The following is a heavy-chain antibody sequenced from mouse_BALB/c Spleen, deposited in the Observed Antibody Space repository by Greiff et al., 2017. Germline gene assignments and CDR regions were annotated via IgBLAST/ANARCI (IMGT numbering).Heavy chain of an antibody. D-gene: IGHD2-2*01. Sequence: EVQLQESGPSLVKPSQSLSLTCSVTGYSITSGYYWNWIRQFPGNKLEWMGYISYDGSNNYNPSLKNRISITRDTSKNQFFLKLNSVTTEDTATYYCASTYGYGGYYYAMDYWGQGTSVTVSS. CDR2: ISYDGSN. V-gene: IGHV3-6*02. J-gene: IGHJ4*01. CDR1: GYSITSGYY. CDR3: ASTYGYGGYYYAMDY.